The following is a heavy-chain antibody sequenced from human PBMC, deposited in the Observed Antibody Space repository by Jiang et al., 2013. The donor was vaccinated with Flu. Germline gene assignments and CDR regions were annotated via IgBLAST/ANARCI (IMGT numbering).Heavy chain of an antibody. CDR3: AHLGGVQSGLGVTYYFAE. CDR1: GGTFSAYP. J-gene: IGHJ4*02. Sequence: SGAEVKKPGSSVKVSCKASGGTFSAYPIGWVRQAPGQGLEYMGGIIPMLGITDYAENFQGRVTMTADESTGTAYMELSRLTYDDTAVYYCAHLGGVQSGLGVTYYFAEWAQGSLVTVSS. D-gene: IGHD3/OR15-3a*01. V-gene: IGHV1-69*01. CDR2: IIPMLGIT.